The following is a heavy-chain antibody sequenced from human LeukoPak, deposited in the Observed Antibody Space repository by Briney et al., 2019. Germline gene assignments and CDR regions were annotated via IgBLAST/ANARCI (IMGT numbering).Heavy chain of an antibody. V-gene: IGHV1-69-2*01. CDR2: VDPEDGET. D-gene: IGHD3-22*01. CDR1: GYTFTDYY. Sequence: ASVKISCKVSGYTFTDYYMHWVLQAPGKGLEWMGLVDPEDGETIYAEKFQGRVTITADTSTDTAYMELSSLRSEDTAMYYCATDLSHSSGYHNNWFDPWGQGTLVTVSS. CDR3: ATDLSHSSGYHNNWFDP. J-gene: IGHJ5*02.